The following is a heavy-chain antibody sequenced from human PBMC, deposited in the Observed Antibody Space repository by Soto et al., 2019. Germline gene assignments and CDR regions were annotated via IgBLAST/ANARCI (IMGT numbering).Heavy chain of an antibody. CDR2: IGTAGDT. V-gene: IGHV3-13*01. CDR1: GFTFSSYD. J-gene: IGHJ4*02. D-gene: IGHD3-3*01. Sequence: GSLRLSCAASGFTFSSYDMHWVRQATGKGLEWVSAIGTAGDTYYPGSVKGRFTISRENAKNSLYLQMNSLRAEDTAVYYCARGHDFWSGYYEHYFDYSGQGTQVTVSS. CDR3: ARGHDFWSGYYEHYFDY.